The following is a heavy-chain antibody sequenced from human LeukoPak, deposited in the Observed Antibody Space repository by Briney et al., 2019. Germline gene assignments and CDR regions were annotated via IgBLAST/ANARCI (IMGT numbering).Heavy chain of an antibody. CDR1: GFIFSTYS. CDR2: IGNSGSPI. V-gene: IGHV3-48*01. CDR3: ARGAPPVYYYDSSGYLNI. J-gene: IGHJ3*02. Sequence: PGGSLRLSCAASGFIFSTYSMNWVRQAPGKGLEWVSYIGNSGSPIFYTDSVKGRFTISRDNAKNSLYLQMNSLRAEDTAVYYCARGAPPVYYYDSSGYLNIWGQGTMVTVSS. D-gene: IGHD3-22*01.